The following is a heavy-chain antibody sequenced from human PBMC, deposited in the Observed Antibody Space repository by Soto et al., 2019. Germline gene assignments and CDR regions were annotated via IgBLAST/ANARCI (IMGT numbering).Heavy chain of an antibody. CDR3: ARLVYINYVGYYFDY. D-gene: IGHD4-4*01. Sequence: QLQLQESGPGLVKPSETLSLTCTVSGGSISNSDYYWGWIRQPPGKELEWIGTIYYSGTTYFNPSLKSRVTISVDTSKNQFSLKLSSVTAADTAVYYCARLVYINYVGYYFDYCGQVTLVTVSS. J-gene: IGHJ4*02. CDR2: IYYSGTT. CDR1: GGSISNSDYY. V-gene: IGHV4-39*01.